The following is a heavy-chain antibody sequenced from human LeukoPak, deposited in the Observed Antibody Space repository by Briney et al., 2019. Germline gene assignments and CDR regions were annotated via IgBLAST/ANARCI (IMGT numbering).Heavy chain of an antibody. J-gene: IGHJ3*02. CDR3: ARGGPSILVVVAAQYDAFDI. CDR1: GGTFSSYT. Sequence: SVKVSCKVSGGTFSSYTISWVRQAPGQGLEWMGGIIPIFGTANYAQKFQGRVTITADESTSTAYMELSSLRSEDTAVYYCARGGPSILVVVAAQYDAFDIWGQGTMVTVSS. CDR2: IIPIFGTA. D-gene: IGHD2-15*01. V-gene: IGHV1-69*13.